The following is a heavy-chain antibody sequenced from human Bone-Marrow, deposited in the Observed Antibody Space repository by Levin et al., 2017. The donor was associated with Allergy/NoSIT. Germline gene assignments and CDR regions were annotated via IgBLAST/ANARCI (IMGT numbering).Heavy chain of an antibody. V-gene: IGHV4-59*01. D-gene: IGHD6-13*01. J-gene: IGHJ6*03. CDR1: GGSINTYY. CDR2: VLYTGST. Sequence: ESLKISCTVSGGSINTYYWSWIRQPPGKGLEWVGYVLYTGSTIYNPSLKSRVTISIDTSKNQFSLRLSSVTAADTAVYYCARQQLVLAFYHYMDVWGKGTTVTVSS. CDR3: ARQQLVLAFYHYMDV.